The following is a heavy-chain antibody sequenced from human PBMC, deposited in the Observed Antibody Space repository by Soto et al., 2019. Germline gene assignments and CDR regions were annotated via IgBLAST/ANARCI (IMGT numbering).Heavy chain of an antibody. V-gene: IGHV3-21*01. CDR3: ARAFSSSFPVHFDY. CDR2: ISSSSSYI. D-gene: IGHD6-6*01. Sequence: EVQLVESGGGLVKPGGSLRLSCAASGFTFSSYSMNWVRQAPGKGLEWVSSISSSSSYIYYADSVKGRFTISRDNAKNPLYLQMNSLRAEDTAVYYCARAFSSSFPVHFDYWGQGTLVTVSS. CDR1: GFTFSSYS. J-gene: IGHJ4*02.